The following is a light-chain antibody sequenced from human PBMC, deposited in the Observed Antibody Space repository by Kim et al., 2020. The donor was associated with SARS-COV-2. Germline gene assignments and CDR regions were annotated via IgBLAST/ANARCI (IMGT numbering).Light chain of an antibody. V-gene: IGLV2-14*03. Sequence: QSALTQPASMSGSPGQSITISCTGTSSDVGGYNYVSWYQQYPGKAPKLMIYDVFKRPSGVSNRFSGSKSGNTASLTISGLQAEDEADYYCTSYRSSGYVFGTGTKVTVL. CDR2: DVF. CDR3: TSYRSSGYV. J-gene: IGLJ1*01. CDR1: SSDVGGYNY.